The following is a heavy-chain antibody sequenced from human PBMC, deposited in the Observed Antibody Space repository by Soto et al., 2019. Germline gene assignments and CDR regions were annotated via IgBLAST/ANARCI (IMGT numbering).Heavy chain of an antibody. Sequence: SETLSLTCTVSGGSISSDYWSWIRQPPGKGLEWIGYIYYSGSTNYNPSLKSRVTISVDTSKNQFSLKLSSVTAADTAVYYCARGPGVSRQSHALTYYFDYSALGTLLTVS. CDR3: ARGPGVSRQSHALTYYFDY. CDR1: GGSISSDY. V-gene: IGHV4-59*01. J-gene: IGHJ4*02. CDR2: IYYSGST. D-gene: IGHD2-8*01.